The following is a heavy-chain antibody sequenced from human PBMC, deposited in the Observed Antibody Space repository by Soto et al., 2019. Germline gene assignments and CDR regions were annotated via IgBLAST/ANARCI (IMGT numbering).Heavy chain of an antibody. Sequence: GASVKVSCKASGYTFTSYYTHWVRQAPGQGLEWMGIINPSGGSTSYAQKFQGRVTMTRDTSTSTVYMELSSLRSEDTAVYYCARDPRGYCSSTSCYAVGMDVWG. V-gene: IGHV1-46*03. J-gene: IGHJ6*02. CDR1: GYTFTSYY. D-gene: IGHD2-2*01. CDR2: INPSGGST. CDR3: ARDPRGYCSSTSCYAVGMDV.